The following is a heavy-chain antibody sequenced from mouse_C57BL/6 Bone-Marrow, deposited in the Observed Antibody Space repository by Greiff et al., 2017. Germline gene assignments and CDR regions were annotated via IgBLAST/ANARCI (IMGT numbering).Heavy chain of an antibody. CDR3: ARRTTGDAMDY. CDR1: GIAFSRYW. Sequence: EVQRVESGGGLVQPGGSLKLSCAASGIAFSRYWMSWVRRAPGKGLEWIGEINPDSSTINYAPSLKDKFIISRDNAKNTLYLQMSKVRSEDTALYYCARRTTGDAMDYWGQGTSVTVSS. CDR2: INPDSSTI. J-gene: IGHJ4*01. V-gene: IGHV4-1*01.